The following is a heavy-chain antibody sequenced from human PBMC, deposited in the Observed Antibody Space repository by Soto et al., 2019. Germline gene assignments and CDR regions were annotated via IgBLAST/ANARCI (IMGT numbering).Heavy chain of an antibody. D-gene: IGHD5-18*01. CDR3: ARDRGYTYGFDC. CDR2: IHSSSSTI. J-gene: IGHJ4*02. V-gene: IGHV3-48*02. CDR1: GLTFTSYS. Sequence: PGGSLRLSCAASGLTFTSYSMNWVRQAPGKGLEWVSFIHSSSSTIYYADSVKGRFTISRDNAKNSLYLQMNSLRDEDTAVYYCARDRGYTYGFDCWAQGDLVTVSS.